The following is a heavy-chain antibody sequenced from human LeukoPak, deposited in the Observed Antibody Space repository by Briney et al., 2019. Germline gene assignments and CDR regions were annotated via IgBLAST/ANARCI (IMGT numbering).Heavy chain of an antibody. D-gene: IGHD1-1*01. CDR3: VKVGTTGTNNWFDS. CDR1: GLTFSNAW. CDR2: VSDSGDIT. Sequence: GGSLRLSCVTSGLTFSNAWMDWVRQAPGKGLEWVSFVSDSGDITYYTDSVKGRFTISRDNSINTLWLQMSSLRAEDTAVYYCVKVGTTGTNNWFDSWGQGTLVTVSS. V-gene: IGHV3-23*01. J-gene: IGHJ5*01.